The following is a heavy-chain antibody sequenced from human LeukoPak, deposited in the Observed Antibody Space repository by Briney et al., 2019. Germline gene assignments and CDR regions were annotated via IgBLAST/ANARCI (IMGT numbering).Heavy chain of an antibody. J-gene: IGHJ6*03. CDR1: GYTFTSYG. D-gene: IGHD3-9*01. Sequence: VASVKVSCKASGYTFTSYGISWVRQAPGQGLEWMGWISAYNGNTNYAQKLQGRVTMTTDTSTSTAYMELRSLRSDDTAVYYCARDRQPLQRYFDWFHTPRLYMDVWGKGTTVTVSS. CDR3: ARDRQPLQRYFDWFHTPRLYMDV. CDR2: ISAYNGNT. V-gene: IGHV1-18*01.